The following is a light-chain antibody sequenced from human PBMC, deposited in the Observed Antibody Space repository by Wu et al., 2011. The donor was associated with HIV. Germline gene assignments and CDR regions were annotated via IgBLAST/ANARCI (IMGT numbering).Light chain of an antibody. CDR3: QQYATSPHT. Sequence: EIVLTQSPATLSLSPGERATLSCGASQSVSSNSLAWYQQKPGLAPRLLIYDTSNRATGIPDRFSGSGSGTDFTLTISRLEPEDSAVYYCQQYATSPHTFGQGTKLEIK. J-gene: IGKJ2*01. CDR2: DTS. CDR1: QSVSSNS. V-gene: IGKV3D-20*01.